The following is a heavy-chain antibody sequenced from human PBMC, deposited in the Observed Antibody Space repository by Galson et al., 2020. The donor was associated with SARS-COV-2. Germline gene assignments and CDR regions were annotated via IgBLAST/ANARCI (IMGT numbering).Heavy chain of an antibody. D-gene: IGHD3-10*01. Sequence: ASETLSLTCAVSVGSISSSNWWTWVRQPPGKGLEWIGEIYHSGSTNYNPSLKSRITISVDKSKNQFTLKLSSVTAADTAVYYCARDGGDSMVRGVIHCAFDIWGQGTMVTVSS. CDR1: VGSISSSNW. J-gene: IGHJ3*02. CDR3: ARDGGDSMVRGVIHCAFDI. V-gene: IGHV4-4*02. CDR2: IYHSGST.